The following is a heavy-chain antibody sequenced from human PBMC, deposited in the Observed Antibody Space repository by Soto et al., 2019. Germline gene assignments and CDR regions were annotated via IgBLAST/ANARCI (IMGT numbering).Heavy chain of an antibody. J-gene: IGHJ6*02. CDR3: ASRLTVVVPAAIRPSYYYYGMDV. V-gene: IGHV1-69*13. D-gene: IGHD2-2*01. Sequence: SVKVSCKASGGTFSSYAISWVRQAPGQGLEWMGGIIPIFGTADYAQKFQGRVTITADESTSTAYMELSSLRSEDTAVYYCASRLTVVVPAAIRPSYYYYGMDVWGQGTRVTVSS. CDR2: IIPIFGTA. CDR1: GGTFSSYA.